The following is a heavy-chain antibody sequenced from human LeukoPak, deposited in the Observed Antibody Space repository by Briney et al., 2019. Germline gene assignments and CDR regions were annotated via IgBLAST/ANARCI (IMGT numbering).Heavy chain of an antibody. J-gene: IGHJ4*02. V-gene: IGHV1-2*06. CDR1: GYIFTEQY. CDR3: ARENPSGISGWYRFDF. CDR2: INTQSGET. D-gene: IGHD6-19*01. Sequence: ASVKVSCKASGYIFTEQYILWGGQAPGRGGERMGRINTQSGETNSAQRFQGRVTITRDTTSRAVYIELSRLTSDDTAVYYCARENPSGISGWYRFDFWGQGTLVTVSS.